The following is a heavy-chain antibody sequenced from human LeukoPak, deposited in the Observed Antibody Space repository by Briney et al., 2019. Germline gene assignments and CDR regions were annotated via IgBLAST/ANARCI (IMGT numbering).Heavy chain of an antibody. CDR3: ARGRRAGYYGSGTLWY. CDR1: GYTFTSYD. Sequence: GASVKVSCKASGYTFTSYDINWVRQATGQGLEWMGWMNPNSGNTGYAQKFQGRVTMTRNTSISTAYMELSSLRSEDTAVYYCARGRRAGYYGSGTLWYWGQGTLVTVSS. V-gene: IGHV1-8*01. D-gene: IGHD3-10*01. J-gene: IGHJ4*02. CDR2: MNPNSGNT.